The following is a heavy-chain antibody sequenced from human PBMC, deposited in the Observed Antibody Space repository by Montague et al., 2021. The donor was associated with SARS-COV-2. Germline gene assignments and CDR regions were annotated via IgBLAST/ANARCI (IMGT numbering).Heavy chain of an antibody. CDR1: GGSISGYY. CDR3: ARGYQLRFLEWSSRQSTFDD. J-gene: IGHJ4*02. V-gene: IGHV4-34*01. CDR2: INHSGST. Sequence: SETLSLTCAVSGGSISGYYWSWIRQPPGKGLEWIGDINHSGSTNYNPSLKSRVTISVDTSKNQFSLKLSSVTAADTAVYYCARGYQLRFLEWSSRQSTFDDWGQGTMVTVSS. D-gene: IGHD3-3*01.